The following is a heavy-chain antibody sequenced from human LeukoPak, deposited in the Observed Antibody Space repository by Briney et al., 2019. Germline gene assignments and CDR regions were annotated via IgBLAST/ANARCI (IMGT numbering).Heavy chain of an antibody. Sequence: SETLSLTCTVSGGSISTYCWSWIRQPPGKGLEWIGYFYYSGSTNYNPSLKSRVTISVDTSKNQFSLKLSSVTAADAAVYYCARAGGWYTPLDYWGQGTLVTVSS. CDR1: GGSISTYC. CDR2: FYYSGST. CDR3: ARAGGWYTPLDY. D-gene: IGHD2-15*01. J-gene: IGHJ4*02. V-gene: IGHV4-59*01.